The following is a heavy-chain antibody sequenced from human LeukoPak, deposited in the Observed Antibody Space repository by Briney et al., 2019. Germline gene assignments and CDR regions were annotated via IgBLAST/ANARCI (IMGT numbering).Heavy chain of an antibody. J-gene: IGHJ6*02. CDR3: ASRLGSGMDV. V-gene: IGHV4-4*08. Sequence: PSETLSLTCTVSGGSISSYYWSWIRQPPGKGLEWIGYIYFSGSTNYNPSLKSRVTISVDTSKNQFSLKLSSVTAADTAVYYCASRLGSGMDVWGQGTTATVSS. CDR1: GGSISSYY. CDR2: IYFSGST. D-gene: IGHD3-3*01.